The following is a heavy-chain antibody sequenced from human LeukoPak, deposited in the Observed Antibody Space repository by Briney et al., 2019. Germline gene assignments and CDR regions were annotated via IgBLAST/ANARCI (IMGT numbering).Heavy chain of an antibody. Sequence: KPSETLSLTCTVSSGSISSYYWNWLRQPPGKGLEWIGYLNYSGSTNYNPSLNSRVTITVDTSKNQFSLKLSLVPAADPAVYYCARLTTMIVVVSPWGQGTLVTVSS. CDR2: LNYSGST. J-gene: IGHJ5*02. D-gene: IGHD3-22*01. V-gene: IGHV4-59*08. CDR1: SGSISSYY. CDR3: ARLTTMIVVVSP.